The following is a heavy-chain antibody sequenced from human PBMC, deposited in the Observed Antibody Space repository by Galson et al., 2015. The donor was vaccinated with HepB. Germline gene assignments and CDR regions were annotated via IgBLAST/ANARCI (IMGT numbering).Heavy chain of an antibody. CDR2: ISGSGGST. V-gene: IGHV3-23*01. CDR3: AKGHSVLRYFDWLSQGMYYFDY. Sequence: SLRLSCAASGFTFSSYAMSWVRQAPGKGLEWVSAISGSGGSTYYADSVKGRFTISRDNSKNTLYLQMNSLRAEDTAVYYCAKGHSVLRYFDWLSQGMYYFDYWGQGTLVTVSS. CDR1: GFTFSSYA. J-gene: IGHJ4*02. D-gene: IGHD3-9*01.